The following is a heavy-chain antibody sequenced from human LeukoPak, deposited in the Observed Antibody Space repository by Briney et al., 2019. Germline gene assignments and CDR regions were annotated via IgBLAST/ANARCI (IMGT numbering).Heavy chain of an antibody. Sequence: PGGSLRLSCAASGFIFDDNGMSCARQAPGKGLEWVSSINWNGDSTGYADSVKGRFTISRDNAKNSLYLQMNSLRAEDTALYYCARVGSSAYGDAFDIWGQGTMVTVSS. CDR3: ARVGSSAYGDAFDI. V-gene: IGHV3-20*04. CDR2: INWNGDST. CDR1: GFIFDDNG. D-gene: IGHD3-22*01. J-gene: IGHJ3*02.